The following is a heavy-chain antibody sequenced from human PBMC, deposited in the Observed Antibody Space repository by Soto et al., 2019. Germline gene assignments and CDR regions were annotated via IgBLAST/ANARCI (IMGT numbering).Heavy chain of an antibody. CDR1: GDSMDNADYF. V-gene: IGHV4-30-4*01. CDR3: ARDRAHFYESRGRIDL. CDR2: ISYSGST. J-gene: IGHJ4*02. D-gene: IGHD3-22*01. Sequence: PSETLPLTCSVSGDSMDNADYFLTWIRQPPGKGLQWLGYISYSGSTFYNPSLKTRLTMSVDTSKKQFSVRLRSVTAADTAVDYCARDRAHFYESRGRIDLWAQRILITVSS.